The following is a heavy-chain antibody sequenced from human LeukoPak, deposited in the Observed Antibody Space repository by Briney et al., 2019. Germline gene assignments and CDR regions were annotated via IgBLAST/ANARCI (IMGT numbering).Heavy chain of an antibody. V-gene: IGHV1-8*01. CDR2: MNPNNGNS. J-gene: IGHJ4*02. Sequence: ASVKVSCKASGYTFTSYDINWVRQATGQGLEWMGWMNPNNGNSGYTQKFQGRVTMIRNTAISTAYMELNSLTSEDTAVYYCARPTNDNGGHREFDYWGQGTLVTVSS. CDR3: ARPTNDNGGHREFDY. D-gene: IGHD4-23*01. CDR1: GYTFTSYD.